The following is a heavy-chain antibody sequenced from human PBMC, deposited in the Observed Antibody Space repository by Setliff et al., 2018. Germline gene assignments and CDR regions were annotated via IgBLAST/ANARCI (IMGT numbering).Heavy chain of an antibody. Sequence: SETLSLTCAVYSGSFSDFYWGWIRQPPGKGLEWIGGIYYSGTTYYNPSLKSPVTISIDTSKNQFSLKLSSVTAADTAIYYCARHDARGYYYYMDVWGEGTTVTVSS. D-gene: IGHD3-10*01. V-gene: IGHV4-34*01. CDR2: IYYSGTT. CDR1: SGSFSDFY. CDR3: ARHDARGYYYYMDV. J-gene: IGHJ6*03.